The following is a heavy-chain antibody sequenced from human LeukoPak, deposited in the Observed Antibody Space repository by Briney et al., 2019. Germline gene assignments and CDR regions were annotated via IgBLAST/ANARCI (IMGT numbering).Heavy chain of an antibody. CDR2: ISYDGSNK. CDR1: GFTFSSYA. Sequence: GGSLRLSCAASGFTFSSYAMHWVRQAPGKGLEWVAVISYDGSNKYYADSVKGRFTISRDNSKNTLYLQMNSLRAEDTAVYYCAKDWSPASGRGGYFDYWGQGTLVTVSS. V-gene: IGHV3-30*04. J-gene: IGHJ4*02. D-gene: IGHD6-13*01. CDR3: AKDWSPASGRGGYFDY.